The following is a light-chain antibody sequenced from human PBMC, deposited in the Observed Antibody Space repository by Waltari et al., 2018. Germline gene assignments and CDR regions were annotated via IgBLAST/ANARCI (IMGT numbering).Light chain of an antibody. V-gene: IGLV1-47*01. CDR1: TTNIGNNY. CDR3: VTWDDSLGGYYV. CDR2: RDS. Sequence: QSVLTQSPSASGTPGQSVAISCSGGTTNIGNNYVYWYQQLPGTAPKLLIYRDSKRPSGVPDRFSGSKSGTSASLAISRLRSEDEADYYCVTWDDSLGGYYVFGTGTKVTVL. J-gene: IGLJ1*01.